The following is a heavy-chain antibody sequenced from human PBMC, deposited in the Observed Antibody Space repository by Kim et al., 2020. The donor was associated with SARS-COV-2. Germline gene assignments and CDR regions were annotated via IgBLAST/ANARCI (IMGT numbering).Heavy chain of an antibody. Sequence: GESLKISCKGSGYSFTSYWIGWVRQMPGKGLEWMGIIYPGDSDTRYSPSFQGQVTISADKSISTAYLQWSSLKASDTAMYYCARQVFWSGYFGYYYYYMDVWGKGTTVTVSS. CDR3: ARQVFWSGYFGYYYYYMDV. CDR1: GYSFTSYW. CDR2: IYPGDSDT. J-gene: IGHJ6*03. V-gene: IGHV5-51*01. D-gene: IGHD3-3*01.